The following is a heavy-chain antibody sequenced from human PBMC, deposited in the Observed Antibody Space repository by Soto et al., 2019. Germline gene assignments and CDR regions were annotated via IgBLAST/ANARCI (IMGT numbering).Heavy chain of an antibody. J-gene: IGHJ4*02. CDR2: ISYDGSNK. CDR1: GFTFSSYG. CDR3: AKDRVRSSSYLDY. D-gene: IGHD2-2*01. V-gene: IGHV3-30*18. Sequence: PGGSLRLSCAASGFTFSSYGMHWVRQAPGKGLEWVAVISYDGSNKYYADSVKGRFTISRDNSKNTLHLQMNSLRAEDTAVYYCAKDRVRSSSYLDYWGQGTLVTVSS.